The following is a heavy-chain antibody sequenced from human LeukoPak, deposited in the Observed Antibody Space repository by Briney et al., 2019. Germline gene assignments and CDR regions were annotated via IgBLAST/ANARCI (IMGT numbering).Heavy chain of an antibody. Sequence: GGSLRLSCAASGFTFSSYAMSWVRQAPGKGLEWVSAISGSGGSTYYADSVKGRFTISRDNSKNTLYLQMNSLRAEDTAVYYCSGGGRGRPNNWFDPWAREPWSPSPQ. CDR1: GFTFSSYA. CDR3: SGGGRGRPNNWFDP. V-gene: IGHV3-23*01. J-gene: IGHJ5*02. D-gene: IGHD2-15*01. CDR2: ISGSGGST.